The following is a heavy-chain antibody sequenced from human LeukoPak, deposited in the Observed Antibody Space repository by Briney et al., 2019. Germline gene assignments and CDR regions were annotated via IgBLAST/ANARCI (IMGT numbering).Heavy chain of an antibody. Sequence: GGSLRLSCAASGFTFSSYSMNWVRQAPGKGLEWVSSISSSSSYIYYADSVKGRFTISGDNAKNSLYLQMNSLRAEDTAVYYCARGDSSSWYDWFDPWGQGTLVTVSS. CDR1: GFTFSSYS. V-gene: IGHV3-21*01. J-gene: IGHJ5*02. CDR2: ISSSSSYI. CDR3: ARGDSSSWYDWFDP. D-gene: IGHD6-13*01.